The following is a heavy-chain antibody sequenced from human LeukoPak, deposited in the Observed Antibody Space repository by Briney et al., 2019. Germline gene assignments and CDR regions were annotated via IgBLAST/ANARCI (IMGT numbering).Heavy chain of an antibody. J-gene: IGHJ4*02. CDR1: GYTFTSYD. CDR2: MNPNSGNT. CDR3: ARAGPRIAVAGIGY. D-gene: IGHD6-19*01. V-gene: IGHV1-8*01. Sequence: ASVKVSCKASGYTFTSYDINWVRQATGQGLEWMGWMNPNSGNTGYAQKFQGRVTMTRNTSISTAYMELSSLRSEDTAVYYCARAGPRIAVAGIGYWGQGTLVTVSS.